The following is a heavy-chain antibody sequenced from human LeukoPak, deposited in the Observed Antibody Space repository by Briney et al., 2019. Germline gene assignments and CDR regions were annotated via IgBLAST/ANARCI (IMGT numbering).Heavy chain of an antibody. V-gene: IGHV3-23*01. CDR1: GFTFSSYA. CDR2: ISGSGDNT. D-gene: IGHD3-22*01. CDR3: AKGSYYDSSGSFYFDY. Sequence: GGSLRLSCAASGFTFSSYAMSWVRQAPGKGLEWVSGISGSGDNTYYADSVKGRLTISRGNSKNTLYVQVNSLGTEDTAAYYCAKGSYYDSSGSFYFDYRGQGTLVTVSS. J-gene: IGHJ4*02.